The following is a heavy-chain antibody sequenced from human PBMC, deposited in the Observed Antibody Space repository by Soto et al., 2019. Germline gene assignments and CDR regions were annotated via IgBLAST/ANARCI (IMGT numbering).Heavy chain of an antibody. CDR1: GYSISSGYY. CDR2: IYHSGST. V-gene: IGHV4-38-2*02. Sequence: PSETLSLTCDVSGYSISSGYYWGCIRQPPGKGVDWIGSIYHSGSTYYNPSLKSRVTISVDTSKNQFSLKLSSVTAADTAVYYCARDSRYSGYPGMDVWGQGTTVTVYS. J-gene: IGHJ6*02. CDR3: ARDSRYSGYPGMDV. D-gene: IGHD5-12*01.